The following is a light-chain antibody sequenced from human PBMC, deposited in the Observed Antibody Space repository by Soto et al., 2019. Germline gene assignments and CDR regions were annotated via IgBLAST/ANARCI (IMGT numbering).Light chain of an antibody. CDR2: LAS. CDR1: QSISSY. V-gene: IGKV1-39*01. CDR3: QQSDSTPLT. J-gene: IGKJ4*02. Sequence: DIQMTQSPSSLSASVGDRVTITCRASQSISSYLNWFQQRPGKAPKLLIYLASSLQSGVPSRFSGRGSGTEFTLTISSLQPEDFATYYCQQSDSTPLTFGGGTKVEIK.